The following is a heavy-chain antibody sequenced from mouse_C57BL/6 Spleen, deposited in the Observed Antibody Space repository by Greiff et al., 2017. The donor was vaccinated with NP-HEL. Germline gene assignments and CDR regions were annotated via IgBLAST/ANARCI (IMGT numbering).Heavy chain of an antibody. V-gene: IGHV14-1*01. J-gene: IGHJ2*01. CDR1: GFTFNDYY. Sequence: VQLQQPGAELVRPGASVKLSCTASGFTFNDYYMHWVKQRPEQGLEWIGRIDPEDGDTEYAPKFQGKATMTADTSSNTAYLQLSSLTSEDTAVYYCTTLYEGNSCYFDYWGQGTTLTVSS. CDR3: TTLYEGNSCYFDY. D-gene: IGHD2-1*01. CDR2: IDPEDGDT.